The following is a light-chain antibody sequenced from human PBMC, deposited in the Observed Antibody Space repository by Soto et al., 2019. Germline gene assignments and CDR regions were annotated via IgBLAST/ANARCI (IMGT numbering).Light chain of an antibody. J-gene: IGKJ3*01. Sequence: EIVLTQSPGTLSLSPGERATLSCRASQSVSSYLAWYQQKPGQAPRRLIYGASIRATGIPDRFSGSGSGTDFTLTISRLEPEDFAVYYCQQYGSFSFTFGPGTKVDI. CDR3: QQYGSFSFT. V-gene: IGKV3-20*01. CDR1: QSVSSY. CDR2: GAS.